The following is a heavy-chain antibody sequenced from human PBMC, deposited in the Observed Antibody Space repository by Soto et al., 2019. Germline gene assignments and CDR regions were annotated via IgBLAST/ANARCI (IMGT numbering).Heavy chain of an antibody. D-gene: IGHD2-2*01. CDR2: FDPEDGET. V-gene: IGHV1-24*01. J-gene: IGHJ6*02. CDR1: GYTLTELS. CDR3: ATGVVVVPAATLYYYYGMDV. Sequence: QVQLVQPGAEVKKPGASVKVSCKVSGYTLTELSMHWVRQAPGKGLEWMGGFDPEDGETIYAQKFQGRVTMTEDTSTDTAYMELSSLRSEDTAVYYCATGVVVVPAATLYYYYGMDVWGQGTTVTVSS.